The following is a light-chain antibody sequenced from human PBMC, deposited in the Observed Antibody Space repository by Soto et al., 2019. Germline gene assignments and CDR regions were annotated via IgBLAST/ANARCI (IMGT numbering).Light chain of an antibody. J-gene: IGKJ3*01. CDR1: RSLRSN. CDR2: GAS. V-gene: IGKV3-15*01. Sequence: EVVMTQAPATWSVSPGERGDLSCGATRSLRSNLACYQQQPPQTPSLLIYGASTTATSIPARFSSGVSGTNFTPTISSLQSEDYSAYYCQQYNNRPFTFGPGTKVDIK. CDR3: QQYNNRPFT.